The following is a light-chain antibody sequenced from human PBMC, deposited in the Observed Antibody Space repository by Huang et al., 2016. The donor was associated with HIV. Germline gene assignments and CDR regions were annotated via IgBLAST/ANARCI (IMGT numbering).Light chain of an antibody. CDR1: QDINRL. J-gene: IGKJ4*01. Sequence: DIQMTQSPSSVSASVGDRISFTCRASQDINRLLAWYQQKPGKAPKLRIYAASTLQGGVPSRFSGRVSGTGFTLTINNLQPEDFATYFCQQAVSFPLTFGGGTKVEIK. CDR3: QQAVSFPLT. CDR2: AAS. V-gene: IGKV1-12*01.